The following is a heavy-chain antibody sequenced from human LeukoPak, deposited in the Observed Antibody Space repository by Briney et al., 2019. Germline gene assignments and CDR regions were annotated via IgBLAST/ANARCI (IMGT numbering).Heavy chain of an antibody. Sequence: GGSLRLSCAASGFTLSSYSMNWVRQAPGKGLEWVSSISSSSSYIYYADSVKGRFTISRDNAKNSLYLQMNSLRAEDTAVYYCARGNQQGYCSSTSCYIDYWGQGTLVTVSS. CDR3: ARGNQQGYCSSTSCYIDY. CDR1: GFTLSSYS. J-gene: IGHJ4*02. V-gene: IGHV3-21*01. CDR2: ISSSSSYI. D-gene: IGHD2-2*02.